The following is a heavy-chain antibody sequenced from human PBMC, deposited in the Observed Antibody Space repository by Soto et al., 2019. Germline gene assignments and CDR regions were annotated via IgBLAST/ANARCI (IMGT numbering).Heavy chain of an antibody. D-gene: IGHD3-22*01. CDR2: INPDDSDT. CDR1: GYSFTTYW. CDR3: AKEMTSGYYLFDY. Sequence: GESLKISCKGSGYSFTTYWIGWVRQMPGKGLEWMGIINPDDSDTRYSPSFQGQVTISADKSITTAYLQWSSLKASDTAMYYCAKEMTSGYYLFDYWGQGTLVTVSS. J-gene: IGHJ4*02. V-gene: IGHV5-51*01.